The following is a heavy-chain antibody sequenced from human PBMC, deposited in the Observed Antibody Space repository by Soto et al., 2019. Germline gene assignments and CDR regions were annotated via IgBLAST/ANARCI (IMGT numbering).Heavy chain of an antibody. D-gene: IGHD3-16*01. CDR1: GVSISGHC. CDR2: IFHSGVT. V-gene: IGHV4-59*11. Sequence: SETLSLTCTVSGVSISGHCCNWIRQPPGKRLEWIGYIFHSGVTKYNPSLQSRVTMSVDMSKNQFSLNLSSVTAADTAVYFCARLLGGGDAFNYLDYWGKGTLVTVSS. J-gene: IGHJ4*02. CDR3: ARLLGGGDAFNYLDY.